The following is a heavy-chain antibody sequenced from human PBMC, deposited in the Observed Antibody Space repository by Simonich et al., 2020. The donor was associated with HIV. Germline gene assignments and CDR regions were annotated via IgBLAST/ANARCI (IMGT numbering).Heavy chain of an antibody. CDR2: INPNSGGK. V-gene: IGHV1-2*06. CDR1: GYTFTGYY. CDR3: ARAYSSGFTFDY. D-gene: IGHD6-19*01. J-gene: IGHJ4*02. Sequence: QVQLVQSGAEVKKPGASVKVSCKASGYTFTGYYMHWVRQAPGQGLEWMGRINPNSGGKNYAQKFQGRVTMTRDTSISTAYMELSRLRSDDTAVYYCARAYSSGFTFDYWGQGTLVTVSS.